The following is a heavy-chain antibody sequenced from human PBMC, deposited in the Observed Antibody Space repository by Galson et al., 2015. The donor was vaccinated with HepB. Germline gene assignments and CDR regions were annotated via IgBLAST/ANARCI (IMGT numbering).Heavy chain of an antibody. D-gene: IGHD6-13*01. CDR1: GFTFSSYS. Sequence: SLRLSCAASGFTFSSYSMNWVRQAPGKGLEWVSSISSSSSYIYYADSVKGRFTISRDNAKNSLYLQMNSLRAEDTAVYYCAHTPRYSSSSLGYWGQGTLVTVSS. CDR3: AHTPRYSSSSLGY. J-gene: IGHJ4*02. V-gene: IGHV3-21*01. CDR2: ISSSSSYI.